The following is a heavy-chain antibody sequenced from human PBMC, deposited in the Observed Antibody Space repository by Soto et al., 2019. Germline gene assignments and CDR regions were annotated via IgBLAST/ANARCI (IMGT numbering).Heavy chain of an antibody. V-gene: IGHV3-15*07. CDR3: AKDRSYIVPGIAAAGSEFYYYYGMDV. J-gene: IGHJ6*02. D-gene: IGHD6-13*01. CDR1: GFTFSNAW. CDR2: IKSKPDGRNK. Sequence: PGGSLRLSCAGSGFTFSNAWMNWVRQAPGKGLEWVGRIKSKPDGRNKDYADSVKGRFTISRDNSKNTLYLQINSLRDEDTAVYYCAKDRSYIVPGIAAAGSEFYYYYGMDVWGQGTTVTVSS.